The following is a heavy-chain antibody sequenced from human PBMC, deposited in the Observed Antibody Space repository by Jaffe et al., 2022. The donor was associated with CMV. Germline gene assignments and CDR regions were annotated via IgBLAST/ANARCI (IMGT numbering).Heavy chain of an antibody. Sequence: QVQLVESGGGVVQPGRSLRLSCAASGFTFSSYGMHWVRQAPGKGLEWVAVIWYDGSNKYYADSVKGRFTISRDNSKNTLYLQMNSLRAEDTAVYYCAREEVWFGELSDYYGMDVWGQGTTVTVSS. CDR1: GFTFSSYG. CDR2: IWYDGSNK. V-gene: IGHV3-33*01. J-gene: IGHJ6*02. CDR3: AREEVWFGELSDYYGMDV. D-gene: IGHD3-10*01.